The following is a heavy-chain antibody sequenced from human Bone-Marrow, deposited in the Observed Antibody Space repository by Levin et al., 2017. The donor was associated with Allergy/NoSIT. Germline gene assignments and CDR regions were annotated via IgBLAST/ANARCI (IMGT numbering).Heavy chain of an antibody. J-gene: IGHJ4*02. CDR2: IKGDGSEK. D-gene: IGHD6-6*01. Sequence: GGSLRLSCAASGFTFSDYWMTWVRQAPGKGPEWVANIKGDGSEKYYADSVTGRFTISRDNAQNSLFLQMDYLRGDDSGIYYCARTVGAAPSDYWGQGTLVSVSS. CDR3: ARTVGAAPSDY. V-gene: IGHV3-7*01. CDR1: GFTFSDYW.